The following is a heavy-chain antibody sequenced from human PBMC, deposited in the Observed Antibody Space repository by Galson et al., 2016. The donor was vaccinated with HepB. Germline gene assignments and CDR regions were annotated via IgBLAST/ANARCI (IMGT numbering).Heavy chain of an antibody. D-gene: IGHD4-11*01. CDR1: GYIFTSHA. CDR2: INGGYGVT. CDR3: ARGPHDYTNILDAFDI. V-gene: IGHV1-3*01. J-gene: IGHJ3*02. Sequence: SVKVSCKASGYIFTSHAIHWVRQAPGQGLEWMGWINGGYGVTKYSQKFQDRVTITRDRSATTAYMEVTSLRFADTAVYYCARGPHDYTNILDAFDIWGQGTVVTVSS.